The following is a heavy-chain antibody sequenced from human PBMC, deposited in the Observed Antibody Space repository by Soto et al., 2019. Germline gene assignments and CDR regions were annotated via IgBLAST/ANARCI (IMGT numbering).Heavy chain of an antibody. CDR2: INPDGSDT. D-gene: IGHD6-13*01. V-gene: IGHV3-74*03. CDR1: GITFSGYF. J-gene: IGHJ3*02. CDR3: AREFSSSQGRAFDI. Sequence: GGSLRLSCAASGITFSGYFMHWVRQAPGKGLVWVSRINPDGSDTKYADSVKGRFTISRDNAKNTLFLQMSSLRAEDTVVYYCAREFSSSQGRAFDIWGQGIMVTVSS.